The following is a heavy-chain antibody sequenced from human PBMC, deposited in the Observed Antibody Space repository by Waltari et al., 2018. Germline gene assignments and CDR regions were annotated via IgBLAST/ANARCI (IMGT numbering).Heavy chain of an antibody. J-gene: IGHJ4*02. D-gene: IGHD4-17*01. Sequence: QVQLQESGPGLVKPSQTLSLTCTVSGGSISSGSYYWSWLRQPAGKGLEWIGYIYTSGSTNYNPSLKSRVTISVDTSKNQFSLKLSSVTAADTAVYYCARGTTVTTSPFDYWGQGTLVTVSS. V-gene: IGHV4-61*09. CDR2: IYTSGST. CDR3: ARGTTVTTSPFDY. CDR1: GGSISSGSYY.